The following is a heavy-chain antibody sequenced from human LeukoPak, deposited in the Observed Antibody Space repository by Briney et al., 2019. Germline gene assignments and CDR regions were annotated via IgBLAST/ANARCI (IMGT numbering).Heavy chain of an antibody. J-gene: IGHJ3*02. V-gene: IGHV4-61*01. D-gene: IGHD3-10*01. CDR1: GGSISSSSYY. Sequence: PSETLSLTCTVSGGSISSSSYYWSWIRQPPGKGLEWIGYIYYSGSTNYNPSLKSRVTISVDTSKNQFSLKLSSVTAADTAVYYCARVEFGVLLGAFDIWGQGTMVTVSS. CDR3: ARVEFGVLLGAFDI. CDR2: IYYSGST.